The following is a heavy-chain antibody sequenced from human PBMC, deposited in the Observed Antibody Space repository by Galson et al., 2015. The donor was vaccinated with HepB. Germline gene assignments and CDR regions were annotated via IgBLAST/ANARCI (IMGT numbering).Heavy chain of an antibody. CDR1: GYSFSNHW. V-gene: IGHV5-51*01. J-gene: IGHJ4*02. CDR2: IYPGDSET. D-gene: IGHD4-17*01. CDR3: ARHGDKYGDYGGC. Sequence: QSGAEVKKPGESLKISCKGSGYSFSNHWIGWVRQMPGKGLEWMAIIYPGDSETRYSPSFQGQVTISADKSISTAYLQWSSLKASDTAMYYCARHGDKYGDYGGCWGQGTLVTVSS.